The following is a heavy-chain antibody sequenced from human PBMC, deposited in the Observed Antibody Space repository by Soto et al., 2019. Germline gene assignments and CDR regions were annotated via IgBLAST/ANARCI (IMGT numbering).Heavy chain of an antibody. CDR1: GGSFSGYY. Sequence: TLSLTCAVYGGSFSGYYWSWIRQPPGKGLEWIGEINHSGSTNYNPSLKSRVTISVDTSKNQFSLKLSSVTAADTAAYYCARGDIVVVPAAMGPSFYYYYGMDVWGQGTTVTVSS. D-gene: IGHD2-2*01. V-gene: IGHV4-34*01. J-gene: IGHJ6*02. CDR2: INHSGST. CDR3: ARGDIVVVPAAMGPSFYYYYGMDV.